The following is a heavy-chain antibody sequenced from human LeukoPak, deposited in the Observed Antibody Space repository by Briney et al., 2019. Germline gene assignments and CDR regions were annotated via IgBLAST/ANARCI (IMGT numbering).Heavy chain of an antibody. Sequence: GGSLRLSCAASGFTFSSYGMHWVRHAPGKGLEWVAVISYDGSNKYYADSVKGRFTISRDNSKNTLYLQMNSLRAEDTAVYYCAKDRRIAAAGTPAHWGQGALVTVSS. CDR2: ISYDGSNK. CDR3: AKDRRIAAAGTPAH. CDR1: GFTFSSYG. V-gene: IGHV3-30*18. J-gene: IGHJ4*02. D-gene: IGHD6-13*01.